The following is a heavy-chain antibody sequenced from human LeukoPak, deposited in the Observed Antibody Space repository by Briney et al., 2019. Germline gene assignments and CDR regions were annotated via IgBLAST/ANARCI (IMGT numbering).Heavy chain of an antibody. CDR3: AKDPRRQWLVPSWFDP. Sequence: GGSLRLSCAASGFTFDDYAMHWVRQAPGKGLEWVAVISYDGSNKYYADSVKGRFTISRDNSKNTLYLQMNSLRAEDTAVYYCAKDPRRQWLVPSWFDPWGQGTLVTVSS. CDR2: ISYDGSNK. CDR1: GFTFDDYA. V-gene: IGHV3-30*04. J-gene: IGHJ5*02. D-gene: IGHD6-19*01.